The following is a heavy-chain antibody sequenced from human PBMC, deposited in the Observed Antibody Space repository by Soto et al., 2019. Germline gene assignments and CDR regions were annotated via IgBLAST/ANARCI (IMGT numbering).Heavy chain of an antibody. CDR2: INPNSGGT. Sequence: ASVKVSCKASGYTFTGYYMHWVRQAPGQGLEWMGWINPNSGGTNYAQKFQGWVTMTRDTSISTAYMELSRLRSDDTAVYYCAREPQYCSSTSCYALGAFDIWG. CDR3: AREPQYCSSTSCYALGAFDI. CDR1: GYTFTGYY. D-gene: IGHD2-2*01. J-gene: IGHJ3*02. V-gene: IGHV1-2*04.